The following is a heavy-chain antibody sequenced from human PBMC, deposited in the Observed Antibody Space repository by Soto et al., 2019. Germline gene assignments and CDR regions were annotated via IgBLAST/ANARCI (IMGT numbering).Heavy chain of an antibody. CDR2: INAGNGNT. D-gene: IGHD6-13*01. J-gene: IGHJ5*02. CDR3: ARDGIAAAGTSWFDP. Sequence: ASVKVSCKASGYTFASHAMPLVRQAPRQRLEWMGWINAGNGNTKYSQKFQGRVTITTDTSASTAYMELSSLRSEDTAVYYCARDGIAAAGTSWFDPWGQGTLVTVSS. V-gene: IGHV1-3*01. CDR1: GYTFASHA.